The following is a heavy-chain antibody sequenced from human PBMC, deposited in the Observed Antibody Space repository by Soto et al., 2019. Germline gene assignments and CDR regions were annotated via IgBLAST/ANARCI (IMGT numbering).Heavy chain of an antibody. CDR3: AKARNYDFWSDYDY. Sequence: VQLLESGGGLVQPGGSLRLSCAASGFTFSTYAMSWVRQAPGKGLEWVSYISGSGGVTYLADSVKGRFTISRDNSKITLYLQMNSLRAEDTAVYYCAKARNYDFWSDYDYWGQGTLVTVSS. CDR2: ISGSGGVT. D-gene: IGHD3-3*01. CDR1: GFTFSTYA. V-gene: IGHV3-23*01. J-gene: IGHJ4*02.